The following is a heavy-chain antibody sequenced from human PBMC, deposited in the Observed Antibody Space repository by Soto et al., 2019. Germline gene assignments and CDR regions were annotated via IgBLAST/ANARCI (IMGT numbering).Heavy chain of an antibody. CDR2: IYYSGST. CDR3: ASAAYYDFWSGYSTNNWFDP. V-gene: IGHV4-31*03. J-gene: IGHJ5*02. CDR1: GGSISSGGYY. Sequence: QVQLQESGPGLVKPSQTLSLTCTVSGGSISSGGYYWSWIRQHPGKGLEWIGYIYYSGSTYYNPYLKSRVTISVDTSKNQFSLKLSSVTAADTAVYYCASAAYYDFWSGYSTNNWFDPWGQGTLVTVSS. D-gene: IGHD3-3*01.